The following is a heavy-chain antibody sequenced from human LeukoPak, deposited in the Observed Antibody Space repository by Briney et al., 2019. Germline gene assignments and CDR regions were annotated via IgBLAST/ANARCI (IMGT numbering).Heavy chain of an antibody. CDR1: GYTFTGYY. CDR2: INPNSGGT. Sequence: ASVKVSCKASGYTFTGYYMHWVRQAPGQGLEWMGWINPNSGGTNYAQKFQGRVTMTRDTSISTAYMELSRLRSDDTAVYYCARVRIATRVHRMDVWGKGTTVTVSS. CDR3: ARVRIATRVHRMDV. V-gene: IGHV1-2*02. J-gene: IGHJ6*03. D-gene: IGHD6-13*01.